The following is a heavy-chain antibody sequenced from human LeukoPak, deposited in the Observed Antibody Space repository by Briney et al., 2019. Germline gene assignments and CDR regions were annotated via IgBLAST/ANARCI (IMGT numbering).Heavy chain of an antibody. Sequence: SETLSLTCTVAGGSISNYYWSWIRQPAGKGLEWIGRIYTSGSTNYNPSLKSRVTMSVDTSKNQFSLKLSSVTAADTAVYYCARTGSDYGNDYWGQGTLVTVSS. J-gene: IGHJ4*02. V-gene: IGHV4-4*07. CDR2: IYTSGST. CDR1: GGSISNYY. CDR3: ARTGSDYGNDY. D-gene: IGHD4-17*01.